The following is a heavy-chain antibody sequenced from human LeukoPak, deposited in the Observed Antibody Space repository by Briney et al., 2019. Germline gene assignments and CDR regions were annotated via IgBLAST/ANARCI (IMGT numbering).Heavy chain of an antibody. Sequence: PGGSLRLSCAASGFTFSSYAMSWVRQAPGKGLEWVSAISGSGGSTYYADSVKGRFTISRDNSKNTLYLQMDSLRAEDTAVYYCGKDRTEVVPAVLDVWGKGTTVTVSS. CDR1: GFTFSSYA. J-gene: IGHJ6*04. CDR2: ISGSGGST. CDR3: GKDRTEVVPAVLDV. V-gene: IGHV3-23*01. D-gene: IGHD2-2*01.